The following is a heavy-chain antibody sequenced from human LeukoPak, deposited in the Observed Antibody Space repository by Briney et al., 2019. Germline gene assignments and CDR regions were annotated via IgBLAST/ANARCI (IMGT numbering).Heavy chain of an antibody. CDR2: INPSGGSA. V-gene: IGHV1-46*01. J-gene: IGHJ4*02. CDR3: ARVNRGLGGYFDY. Sequence: ASVKVSCKASGYTFTSYYMHWVRQAPGQGLEWMGIINPSGGSASYAQKFQGRVTMARDTSTSTVYMELSSLRSEDTAVYYCARVNRGLGGYFDYWGQGTLVTVSS. D-gene: IGHD5-12*01. CDR1: GYTFTSYY.